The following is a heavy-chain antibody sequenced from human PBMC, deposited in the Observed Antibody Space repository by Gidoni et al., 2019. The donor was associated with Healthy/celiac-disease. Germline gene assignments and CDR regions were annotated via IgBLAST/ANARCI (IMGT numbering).Heavy chain of an antibody. D-gene: IGHD3-10*01. CDR3: AKDLNYGSGGYYYYYYMDV. CDR1: GFTFRSYA. V-gene: IGHV3-23*04. J-gene: IGHJ6*03. Sequence: EVQLVESGGGLVQPGGSLRLSCAASGFTFRSYACSWGRQAPGKGLEWVSAISGSGGSTYYADSVKGRFTISRDNSKNTLYLQMNSLRAEDTAVYYCAKDLNYGSGGYYYYYYMDVWGKGTTVTVSS. CDR2: ISGSGGST.